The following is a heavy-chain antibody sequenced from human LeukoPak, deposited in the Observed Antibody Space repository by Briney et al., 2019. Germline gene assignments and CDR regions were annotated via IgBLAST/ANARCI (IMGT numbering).Heavy chain of an antibody. D-gene: IGHD5-24*01. CDR3: ARDGDGYNDLDY. CDR1: GFTFSSYS. V-gene: IGHV3-21*01. Sequence: GGSLRLSCAASGFTFSSYSMNWVHQAPGKGLEWVSSISSSSSYIYYADSVKGRFTISRDNAKNSLYLQMNSLRAEDTAVYYCARDGDGYNDLDYWGQGTLVTVSS. CDR2: ISSSSSYI. J-gene: IGHJ4*02.